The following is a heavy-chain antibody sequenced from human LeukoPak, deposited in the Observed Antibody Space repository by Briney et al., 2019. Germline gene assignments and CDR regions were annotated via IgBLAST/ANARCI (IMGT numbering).Heavy chain of an antibody. Sequence: GGSLRLSCAASGFTFSSYWMGWVRQAPGKGLEWVANIKQDGSEKYYVDSVKGRFTISRDNAKNSLYLQMNSLRAEDTAVYYCARGLHRLRSYYYDSSGYQPHTHYFDYWGQGTLVTVSS. J-gene: IGHJ4*02. D-gene: IGHD3-22*01. CDR2: IKQDGSEK. CDR3: ARGLHRLRSYYYDSSGYQPHTHYFDY. V-gene: IGHV3-7*01. CDR1: GFTFSSYW.